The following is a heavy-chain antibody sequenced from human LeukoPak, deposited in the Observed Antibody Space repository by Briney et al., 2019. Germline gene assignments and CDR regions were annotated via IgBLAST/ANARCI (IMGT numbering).Heavy chain of an antibody. CDR1: GGTFSSYA. CDR2: IIPIFGTA. Sequence: SVKVSCKASGGTFSSYAISWVRQAPGQGLEWMGGIIPIFGTANYAQKFQGRVTITTDESTSTAYMELSSLRSEDTAVYYCASHYYGSGSYSPFDYWGQGTLVTLSS. J-gene: IGHJ4*02. D-gene: IGHD3-10*01. CDR3: ASHYYGSGSYSPFDY. V-gene: IGHV1-69*05.